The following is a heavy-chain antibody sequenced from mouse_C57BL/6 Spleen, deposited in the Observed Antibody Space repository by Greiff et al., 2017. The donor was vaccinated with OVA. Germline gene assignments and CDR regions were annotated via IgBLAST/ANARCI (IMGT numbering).Heavy chain of an antibody. CDR2: INPSNGGT. V-gene: IGHV1-53*01. Sequence: QVQLQQSGTELVKPGASVKLSCKASGYTFTSYWMHWVKQRPGQGLEWIGNINPSNGGTNYNEKFKSKATLTVDKSSSTAYMQISSLTSEDSAVYYCARERSGYDYFDDWGQGTTLTVAS. CDR1: GYTFTSYW. J-gene: IGHJ2*01. CDR3: ARERSGYDYFDD. D-gene: IGHD1-1*01.